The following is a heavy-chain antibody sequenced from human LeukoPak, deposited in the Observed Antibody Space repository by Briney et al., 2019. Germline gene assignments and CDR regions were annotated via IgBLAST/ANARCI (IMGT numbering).Heavy chain of an antibody. D-gene: IGHD4-17*01. CDR2: ISGSSSYI. V-gene: IGHV3-21*01. CDR3: ARATVTTYDAFDI. CDR1: GFTFSRYA. Sequence: GGSLRLSCAASGFTFSRYAMSWVRRAPGKGLELVSSISGSSSYIYYGDSVRGRFTISRDNARNSLYLQMSSLRAEDTAVYYCARATVTTYDAFDIWGQGTMVAVSS. J-gene: IGHJ3*02.